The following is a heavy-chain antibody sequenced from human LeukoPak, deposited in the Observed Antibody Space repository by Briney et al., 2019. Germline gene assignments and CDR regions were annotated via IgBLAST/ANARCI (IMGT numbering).Heavy chain of an antibody. CDR3: ARDSSGWYDFGYYYGMDV. J-gene: IGHJ6*02. CDR2: IYYSGST. Sequence: SETLSLTCTVSGGSISSYYWSWIRQPPGKGLEWIGYIYYSGSTNYNPSLKSRVTISVDTSKNQFSLKLSSVTAAATAVYYCARDSSGWYDFGYYYGMDVWGQGTTVTVSS. CDR1: GGSISSYY. V-gene: IGHV4-59*01. D-gene: IGHD6-19*01.